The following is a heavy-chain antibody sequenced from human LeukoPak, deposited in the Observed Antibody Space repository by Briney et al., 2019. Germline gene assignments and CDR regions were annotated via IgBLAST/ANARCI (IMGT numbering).Heavy chain of an antibody. CDR3: ARDYYDSSGYYYRSVGY. Sequence: PGGSLRLSCAASGFTFSSYAMHWVRQAPGKGLEWVAVISYDGSNKYYADSVKGRFTISRDNSKNTLYLQMNSLRAEDTAVYYCARDYYDSSGYYYRSVGYWGQGTLVTVSS. CDR1: GFTFSSYA. CDR2: ISYDGSNK. V-gene: IGHV3-30-3*01. J-gene: IGHJ4*02. D-gene: IGHD3-22*01.